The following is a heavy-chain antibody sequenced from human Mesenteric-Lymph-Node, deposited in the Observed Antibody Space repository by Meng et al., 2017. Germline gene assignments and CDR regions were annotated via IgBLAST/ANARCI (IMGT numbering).Heavy chain of an antibody. J-gene: IGHJ6*02. CDR2: IIPIFGTA. CDR3: ARASNSGYYYDMDV. Sequence: SVKVSCKASGGTFSSYAISWVRQAPGQGLEWMGGIIPIFGTANYAQKFQGRVTMTTDKRTSTAYLELSSLRSEDTAVYYCARASNSGYYYDMDVWGQGTTVTVSS. V-gene: IGHV1-69*05. D-gene: IGHD4-23*01. CDR1: GGTFSSYA.